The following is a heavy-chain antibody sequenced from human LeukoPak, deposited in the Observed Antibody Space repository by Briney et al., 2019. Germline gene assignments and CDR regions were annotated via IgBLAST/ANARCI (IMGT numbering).Heavy chain of an antibody. Sequence: GGSLRLSCEASGFTFSGYEMNWVRQAPGKGLEWVSYISSGGSIIYYADSVKGRFTISRDNANNSLYLQMNNLRAEDTAVYYCARDFRTPWGQGTLVTVSS. CDR1: GFTFSGYE. D-gene: IGHD2-15*01. CDR3: ARDFRTP. V-gene: IGHV3-48*03. CDR2: ISSGGSII. J-gene: IGHJ4*02.